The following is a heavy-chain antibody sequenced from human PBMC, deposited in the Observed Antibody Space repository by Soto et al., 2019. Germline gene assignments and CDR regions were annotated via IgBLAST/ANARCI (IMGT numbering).Heavy chain of an antibody. J-gene: IGHJ6*03. Sequence: GASVKVSCKASVYTFTSYAMHWVRQAPGQRLEWMGWINAGNGNTKYSQKFQGRVTITRDTSASTAYMELSSLRSEDTAVYYCARREYCSGGRCYSCYYYMDVWGKGTTVTVSS. V-gene: IGHV1-3*01. D-gene: IGHD2-15*01. CDR2: INAGNGNT. CDR3: ARREYCSGGRCYSCYYYMDV. CDR1: VYTFTSYA.